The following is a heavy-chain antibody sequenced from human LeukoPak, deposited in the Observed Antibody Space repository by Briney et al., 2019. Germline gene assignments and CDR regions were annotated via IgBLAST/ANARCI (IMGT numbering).Heavy chain of an antibody. D-gene: IGHD2-2*01. CDR2: IIPIFGTA. CDR3: ARDVCSSTSCYVGWFDP. Sequence: GASVKVSCKASGGTFSSYAISWVRQAPGQGLEWMGGIIPIFGTANYAQKLQGRVTITADKSTSTAYMELSSLRSEDTAVYYCARDVCSSTSCYVGWFDPWGQGTLVTVSS. J-gene: IGHJ5*02. CDR1: GGTFSSYA. V-gene: IGHV1-69*06.